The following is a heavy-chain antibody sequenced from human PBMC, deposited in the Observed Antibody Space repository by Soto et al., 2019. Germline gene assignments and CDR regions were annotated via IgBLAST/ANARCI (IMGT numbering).Heavy chain of an antibody. CDR3: ASPSIAARPGVSPLGYFQH. CDR1: GGSISSSSYY. D-gene: IGHD6-6*01. J-gene: IGHJ1*01. V-gene: IGHV4-39*01. Sequence: SETLSLTCTVSGGSISSSSYYWGWIRQPPGKGLEWIGSIYYSGSTYYNPSLKSRVTISVDTSKNQFSLKLSSVTAADTAVYYCASPSIAARPGVSPLGYFQHWGQGTLVTVSS. CDR2: IYYSGST.